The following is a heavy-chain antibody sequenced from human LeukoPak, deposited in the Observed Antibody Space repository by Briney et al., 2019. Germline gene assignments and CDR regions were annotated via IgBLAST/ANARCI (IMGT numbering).Heavy chain of an antibody. CDR3: ARIRDPGEVATILFDY. Sequence: GASVKVSCKASGYTFTGYYMHWVRQAPGQGLEWMGWINPNSGGTNYAQKFQGRVTVTRDTSISTAYMELSRLRSDDTAVYYCARIRDPGEVATILFDYWGQGTLVTVSS. J-gene: IGHJ4*02. CDR2: INPNSGGT. V-gene: IGHV1-2*02. D-gene: IGHD5-12*01. CDR1: GYTFTGYY.